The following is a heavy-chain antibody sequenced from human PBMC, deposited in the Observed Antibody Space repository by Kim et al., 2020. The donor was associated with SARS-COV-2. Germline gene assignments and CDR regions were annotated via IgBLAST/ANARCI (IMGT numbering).Heavy chain of an antibody. CDR1: GFTFSSYS. J-gene: IGHJ6*02. CDR3: AREGQSSSWYRLGYYGMDV. D-gene: IGHD6-13*01. CDR2: ISSSSSYI. V-gene: IGHV3-21*01. Sequence: GGSLRLSCAASGFTFSSYSMNWVRQAPGKGLEWVSSISSSSSYIYYADSVKGRFTISRDNAKNSLYLQMNSLRAEDTAVYYCAREGQSSSWYRLGYYGMDVWGQGTTVTVSS.